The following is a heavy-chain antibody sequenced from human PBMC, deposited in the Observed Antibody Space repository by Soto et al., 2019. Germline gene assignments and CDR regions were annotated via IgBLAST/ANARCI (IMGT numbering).Heavy chain of an antibody. CDR1: GGTFSSYT. CDR2: IIPILGIA. CDR3: ARAVYYYDSSGYYY. V-gene: IGHV1-69*02. D-gene: IGHD3-22*01. Sequence: QVQLVQSGAEVKKPGSSVKVSCKASGGTFSSYTISWVRQAPGQGLEWMGRIIPILGIANYAQKFQGRVTITADKSTSTAYMELSSLRSEDTAVYYCARAVYYYDSSGYYYWGQGTLVTVSS. J-gene: IGHJ4*02.